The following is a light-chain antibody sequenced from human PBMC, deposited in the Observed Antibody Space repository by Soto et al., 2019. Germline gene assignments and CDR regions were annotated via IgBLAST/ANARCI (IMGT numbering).Light chain of an antibody. CDR3: QQYGSSRLT. V-gene: IGKV3-20*01. J-gene: IGKJ4*01. Sequence: PGERATLSCRASQSVSSSFLTWYQQKPGQAPRLLIYGASSRATGIPDRFSGSGSGTDFTLTISRLEPEDFAVYYCQQYGSSRLTFGGGTKVEIK. CDR1: QSVSSSF. CDR2: GAS.